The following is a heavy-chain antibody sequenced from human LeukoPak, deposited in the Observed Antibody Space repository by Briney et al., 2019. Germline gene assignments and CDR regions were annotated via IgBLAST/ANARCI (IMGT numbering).Heavy chain of an antibody. J-gene: IGHJ4*02. CDR2: IYYSGST. Sequence: SETLSLTCTVCGGSISSSSYYWGWIRQPPGKGLEWIGSIYYSGSTYYNPSLKSRVTISVDTSKNQFSLKLSSVTAADTAVYYCARRRIYYFDYWGQGTLVTVS. V-gene: IGHV4-39*01. D-gene: IGHD2/OR15-2a*01. CDR1: GGSISSSSYY. CDR3: ARRRIYYFDY.